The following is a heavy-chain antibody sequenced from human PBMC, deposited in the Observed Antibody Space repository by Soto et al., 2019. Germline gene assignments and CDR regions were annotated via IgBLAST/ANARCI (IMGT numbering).Heavy chain of an antibody. D-gene: IGHD6-6*01. J-gene: IGHJ1*01. Sequence: QVQLVESGGGVVQPGGSLTLSCTTSGFTFRNYGMHWVRQAPGKGLEWAAVISYDGSTAHYADSVRGRFTIYRDNSKNTMFLKMNSLRAEDTAVYYCEKEWTEHSSKRYFRHWGQGTLVTVSS. CDR3: EKEWTEHSSKRYFRH. CDR1: GFTFRNYG. CDR2: ISYDGSTA. V-gene: IGHV3-30*18.